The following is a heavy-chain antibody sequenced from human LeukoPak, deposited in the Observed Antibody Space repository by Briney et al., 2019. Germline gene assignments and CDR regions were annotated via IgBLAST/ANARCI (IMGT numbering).Heavy chain of an antibody. CDR1: GFNFNIYT. D-gene: IGHD5-18*01. CDR2: ISTAGENT. V-gene: IGHV3-23*01. CDR3: ASGGRYSYGSFDY. J-gene: IGHJ4*02. Sequence: PGGSLRLSCAASGFNFNIYTMSWVRQPPGKGLEWVSAISTAGENTYYAESVKGRLTISRDNSRNTLYLQMNSLRAEDTAIYYCASGGRYSYGSFDYWGQVCLVSVSS.